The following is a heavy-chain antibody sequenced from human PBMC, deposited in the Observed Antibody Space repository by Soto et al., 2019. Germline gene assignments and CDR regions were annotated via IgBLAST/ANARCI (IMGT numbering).Heavy chain of an antibody. V-gene: IGHV4-30-2*01. CDR1: GGSISSGGYS. J-gene: IGHJ3*02. CDR3: ARGRPDLVVPAESGITGTWAFDI. Sequence: QLQLQESGSGLVKPSQTLSLTCAVSGGSISSGGYSWSWIRQPPGKGLEWIGYIYHSGSTYYNPSLKSRVTISVDRSKNQFSLKLSSVTAADTAVYYCARGRPDLVVPAESGITGTWAFDIWGQGTMVTVSS. D-gene: IGHD1-7*01. CDR2: IYHSGST.